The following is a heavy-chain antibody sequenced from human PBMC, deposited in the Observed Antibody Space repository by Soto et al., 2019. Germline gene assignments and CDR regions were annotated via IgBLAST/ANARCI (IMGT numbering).Heavy chain of an antibody. D-gene: IGHD6-19*01. V-gene: IGHV1-46*01. CDR2: FNPSGLST. CDR3: ARDRSGWYDF. CDR1: GSITNHH. Sequence: QVHLVQSGAEVKKPGASVNVSCQASGSITNHHMHWVRQAPGQGLEWMGIFNPSGLSTTYAQKFQDRVTMTADTAASTVYMELRSLRSDDSAVFYCARDRSGWYDFWGQGTLVTVSA. J-gene: IGHJ4*02.